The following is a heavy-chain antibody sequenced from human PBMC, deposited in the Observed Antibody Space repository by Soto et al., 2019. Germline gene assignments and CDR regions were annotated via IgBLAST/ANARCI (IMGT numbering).Heavy chain of an antibody. CDR2: VDPSDSYT. CDR1: GYSFTSYW. J-gene: IGHJ6*02. Sequence: PGESLKISCKGSGYSFTSYWISWVRQMPGKGLEWMGRVDPSDSYTNYSPSFQGHVTISADKSISTAYLQWSSLKASDTAMYYCARVVVPAAGYHYGMDVWGQGTTVTVSS. CDR3: ARVVVPAAGYHYGMDV. V-gene: IGHV5-10-1*01. D-gene: IGHD2-2*01.